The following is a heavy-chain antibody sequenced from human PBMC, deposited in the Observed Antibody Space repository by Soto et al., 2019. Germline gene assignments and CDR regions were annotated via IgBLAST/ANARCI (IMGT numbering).Heavy chain of an antibody. CDR1: GHTFTSYG. V-gene: IGHV1-18*01. J-gene: IGHJ5*02. D-gene: IGHD3-22*01. CDR3: ARDHTHYYDSRDPRRWLDT. CDR2: ISAYNGNT. Sequence: ASVKVSCKASGHTFTSYGISWVRQAPGQGLEWMGWISAYNGNTNYAQKLQGRVTMTTDTSTSTAYMELRSLRSDDTAVYYCARDHTHYYDSRDPRRWLDTWGQGTLATVSS.